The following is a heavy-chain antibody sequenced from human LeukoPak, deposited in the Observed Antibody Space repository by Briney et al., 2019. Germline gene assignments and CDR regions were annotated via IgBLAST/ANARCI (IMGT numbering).Heavy chain of an antibody. J-gene: IGHJ3*02. D-gene: IGHD2-2*01. V-gene: IGHV4-34*01. CDR2: INHSGST. Sequence: SETLSLTCAVYGRSFSGYYWSWIRQPPGKGLEWIGEINHSGSTNYNPSLKSRVTISVDTSKNQFSLKLSSVTAADTAVYYCARPYCSSTSCWDSAFDIWGQGTMVTVSS. CDR1: GRSFSGYY. CDR3: ARPYCSSTSCWDSAFDI.